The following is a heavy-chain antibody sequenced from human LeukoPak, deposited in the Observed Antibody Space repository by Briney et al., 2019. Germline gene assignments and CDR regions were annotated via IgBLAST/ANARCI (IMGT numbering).Heavy chain of an antibody. Sequence: PGGSLRLSCAASGFTFSTYIMKWVRQAPGKGLAWVSSIDSGGNYIDYADSVKGRFTISRDNAKNSLYLQTNSLRAEDTAVYYCARETSGNYYFDSWGQGTLVTVSS. CDR1: GFTFSTYI. CDR2: IDSGGNYI. V-gene: IGHV3-21*01. J-gene: IGHJ4*02. D-gene: IGHD1-26*01. CDR3: ARETSGNYYFDS.